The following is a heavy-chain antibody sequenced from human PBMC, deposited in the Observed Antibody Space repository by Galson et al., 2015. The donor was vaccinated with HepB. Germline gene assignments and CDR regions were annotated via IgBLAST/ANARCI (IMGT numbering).Heavy chain of an antibody. CDR2: ISGSGSNT. J-gene: IGHJ4*02. CDR3: AKDQYYDSSGYYSGIGY. CDR1: GFTFSNYA. Sequence: SLRLSCAASGFTFSNYAMSWVRQVPGKGLEWVSAISGSGSNTYYADSVKGRFTISRDNSKNTLYLQMNSLRAEDTAVYYCAKDQYYDSSGYYSGIGYWGQGTLVTVSS. D-gene: IGHD3-22*01. V-gene: IGHV3-23*01.